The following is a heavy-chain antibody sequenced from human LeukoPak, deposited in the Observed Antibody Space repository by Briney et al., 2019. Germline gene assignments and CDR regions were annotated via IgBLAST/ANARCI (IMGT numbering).Heavy chain of an antibody. CDR1: GFIFSNYA. Sequence: GGSLRLSCAASGFIFSNYAMSWVRQAPGKGLEWVSAIGGSGGNTYYAASVKGRFTISRDFSKNTVFLHMNSLRAEDTAMYYCARGDDSGYYDYFDYWGQGALVTVSS. V-gene: IGHV3-23*01. CDR2: IGGSGGNT. J-gene: IGHJ4*02. CDR3: ARGDDSGYYDYFDY. D-gene: IGHD3-22*01.